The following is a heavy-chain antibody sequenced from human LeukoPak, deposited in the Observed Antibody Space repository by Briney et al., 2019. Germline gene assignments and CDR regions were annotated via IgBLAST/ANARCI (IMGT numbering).Heavy chain of an antibody. CDR3: ARGGGYSYGPYPYYYYYYMDV. J-gene: IGHJ6*03. V-gene: IGHV1-69*05. D-gene: IGHD5-18*01. CDR1: GYTFTSYD. CDR2: IIPIFGTA. Sequence: ASVKVSCKASGYTFTSYDINWVRQAPGQGLEWMGRIIPIFGTANYAQKFQGRVTITTDESTSTAYMELSSLRSEDTAVYYCARGGGYSYGPYPYYYYYYMDVWGKGTTVTVSS.